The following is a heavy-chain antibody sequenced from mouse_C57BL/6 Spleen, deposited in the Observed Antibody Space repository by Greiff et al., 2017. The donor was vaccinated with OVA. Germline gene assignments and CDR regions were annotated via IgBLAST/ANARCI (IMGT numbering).Heavy chain of an antibody. Sequence: EVKLMESGGGLVQPGGSLKLSCAASGFTFSDYYMYWVRQTPEKRLEWVAYISNGGGSTYYPDTVKGRFTISRDNTKKTLYLQMSRLKSEDTAMYYCAREGGTPFAYWGQGTLVTVSA. J-gene: IGHJ3*01. CDR1: GFTFSDYY. D-gene: IGHD3-3*01. CDR3: AREGGTPFAY. CDR2: ISNGGGST. V-gene: IGHV5-12*01.